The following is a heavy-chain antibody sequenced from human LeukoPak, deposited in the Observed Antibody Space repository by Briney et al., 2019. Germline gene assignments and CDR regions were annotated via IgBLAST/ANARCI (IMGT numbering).Heavy chain of an antibody. Sequence: SETLSLTCTVSGGSISSYYWSWIRQPPGKGLEWIGYIYYSGSTNYNPSLKSRVTISVDTSKDQFSLKLSSVTAADTAVYYCAREGIAAAGSFDYWGQGTLVTVSS. J-gene: IGHJ4*02. V-gene: IGHV4-59*01. CDR3: AREGIAAAGSFDY. CDR1: GGSISSYY. CDR2: IYYSGST. D-gene: IGHD6-13*01.